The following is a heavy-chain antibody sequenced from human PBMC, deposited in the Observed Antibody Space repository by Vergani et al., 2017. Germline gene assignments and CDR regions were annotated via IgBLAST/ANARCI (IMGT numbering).Heavy chain of an antibody. D-gene: IGHD3-22*01. CDR3: AKVKWLLNWFDP. CDR1: GGSIASGTYS. V-gene: IGHV4-61*02. CDR2: VYTGGSA. J-gene: IGHJ5*02. Sequence: QVQLQESGPRLVKPSQTLSLTCTVSGGSIASGTYSWTWIRQPAGKGLEWIGRVYTGGSANYNPSFKSRVSMSVATSKNQFSLTLSSVNATDTAVYYCAKVKWLLNWFDPWGQGTLVTVSS.